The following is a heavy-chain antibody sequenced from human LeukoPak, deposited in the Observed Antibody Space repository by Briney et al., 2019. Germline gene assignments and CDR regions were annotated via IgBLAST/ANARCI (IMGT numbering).Heavy chain of an antibody. J-gene: IGHJ6*02. CDR3: ARDGGYRAARSGDYYYYYGMDV. CDR2: INPSGGST. D-gene: IGHD6-6*01. V-gene: IGHV1-46*01. CDR1: GYTFTSYY. Sequence: LGASVKVSCKASGYTFTSYYMHWVRQAPGQGLEWMGIINPSGGSTSYAQKFQGRVTMTTDTSTSTAYMELRSLRSDDTAVYYCARDGGYRAARSGDYYYYYGMDVWGQGTTVTVSS.